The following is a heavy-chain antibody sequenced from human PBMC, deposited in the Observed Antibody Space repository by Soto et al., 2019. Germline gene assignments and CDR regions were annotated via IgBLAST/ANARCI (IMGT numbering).Heavy chain of an antibody. CDR1: GGSFSGYY. V-gene: IGHV4-34*01. Sequence: PSETLSLTCAVYGGSFSGYYWSWIRQPPGKGLEWIGEINHSGSTNYNPPLKSRVTISVDTSKNQFSLKLSSVTAADTAVYYCARGVYGMDVWGQGTTVTVSS. CDR2: INHSGST. CDR3: ARGVYGMDV. J-gene: IGHJ6*02.